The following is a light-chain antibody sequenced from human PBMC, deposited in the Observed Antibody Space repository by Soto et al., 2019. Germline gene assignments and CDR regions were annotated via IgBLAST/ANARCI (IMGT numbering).Light chain of an antibody. V-gene: IGLV2-8*01. J-gene: IGLJ2*01. CDR1: SSDVGGYNY. CDR3: SSYAGSSVVV. Sequence: QAVVTQPPSASGSPGQPVTISCTGTSSDVGGYNYVSWYQQHPGKAPKLMIYEVSKRPSGVPDRFSGSKSGNTASLTVSGLQAEDEADYYCSSYAGSSVVVFGGGTKLTVL. CDR2: EVS.